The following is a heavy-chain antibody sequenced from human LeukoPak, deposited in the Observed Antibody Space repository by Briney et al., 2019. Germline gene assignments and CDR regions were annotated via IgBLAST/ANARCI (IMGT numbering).Heavy chain of an antibody. CDR2: ISSSSGTT. CDR3: ARSYGSGSYYNVLGY. D-gene: IGHD3-10*01. J-gene: IGHJ4*02. CDR1: GFTFSSYN. V-gene: IGHV3-48*01. Sequence: PGGSLRLSCAASGFTFSSYNMNWVRQAPGKGLEWVSYISSSSGTTYYADSVKGRFTISRDNAKNSLYLQMNSLRAEDTAVYYCARSYGSGSYYNVLGYWGQGTLVTVSS.